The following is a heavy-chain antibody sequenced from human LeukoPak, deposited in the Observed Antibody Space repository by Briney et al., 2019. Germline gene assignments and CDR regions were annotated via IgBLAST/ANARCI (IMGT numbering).Heavy chain of an antibody. CDR1: GFTVSSNY. CDR2: IYSGGST. CDR3: AREYYYDSSGYIFDY. Sequence: GGSLRLSCAASGFTVSSNYMGWVRQAPGKGLEWVSVIYSGGSTYYADSVKGRFTISRDNSKNTLYLQMKSLRAEDTAVYYCAREYYYDSSGYIFDYWGQGTLVTVSS. J-gene: IGHJ4*02. V-gene: IGHV3-53*01. D-gene: IGHD3-22*01.